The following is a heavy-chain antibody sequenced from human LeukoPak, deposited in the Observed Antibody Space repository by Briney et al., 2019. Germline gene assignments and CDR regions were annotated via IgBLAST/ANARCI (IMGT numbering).Heavy chain of an antibody. CDR2: ISGSGGST. CDR1: GFTFSSYA. J-gene: IGHJ4*02. Sequence: GGSLRLSCAASGFTFSSYAMSWVRQAPGKGLEWVSAISGSGGSTYYADSVKGRFTISRDNSKNTLYLQMNSLRAEDTAVYYCAKVDYYGSGSYYNKLDYWGQGTLVTVSS. D-gene: IGHD3-10*01. V-gene: IGHV3-23*01. CDR3: AKVDYYGSGSYYNKLDY.